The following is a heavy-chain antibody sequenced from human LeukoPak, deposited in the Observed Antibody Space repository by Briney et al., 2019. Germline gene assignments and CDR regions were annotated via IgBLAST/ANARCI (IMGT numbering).Heavy chain of an antibody. J-gene: IGHJ2*01. CDR1: GFTFDDYG. D-gene: IGHD4-17*01. V-gene: IGHV3-20*01. CDR3: ARDPQKCGDYWYFDL. CDR2: INWNGGST. Sequence: GGSLRLSCAASGFTFDDYGMSWVRQAPGKGLEWVSGINWNGGSTGYADSVKGRFTISRDNAKNSLYLQMNNLRAEDTALYHCARDPQKCGDYWYFDLWGRGTLVTVSS.